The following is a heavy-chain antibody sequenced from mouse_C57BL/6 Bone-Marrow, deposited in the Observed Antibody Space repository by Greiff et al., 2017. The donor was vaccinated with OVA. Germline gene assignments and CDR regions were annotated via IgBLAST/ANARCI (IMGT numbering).Heavy chain of an antibody. CDR2: IYPGSGNT. Sequence: QVQLKESGAELVRPGASVKLSCKASGYTFTDYYINWVKQRPGQGLEWIARIYPGSGNTYYNEKFKGKATLTAEKSSSTAYMQLSSLTSEDSAVYFCARGGTTVVEDWYFDVWGTGTTVTVSS. CDR3: ARGGTTVVEDWYFDV. CDR1: GYTFTDYY. V-gene: IGHV1-76*01. J-gene: IGHJ1*03. D-gene: IGHD1-1*01.